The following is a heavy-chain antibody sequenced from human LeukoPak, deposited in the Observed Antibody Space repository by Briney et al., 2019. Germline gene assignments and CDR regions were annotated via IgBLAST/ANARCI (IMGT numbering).Heavy chain of an antibody. CDR2: IIPIVGIT. V-gene: IGHV1-69*04. CDR3: ATMDFGGWPGSH. Sequence: GASVKVSCKASGGTFSSFGINWVRQAPGQGLEWMGRIIPIVGITNYAQKFQGRVTMTEDTSTDTAYMELSSLRSEDTAVYYCATMDFGGWPGSHWGQGTLVTVSS. D-gene: IGHD4-23*01. CDR1: GGTFSSFG. J-gene: IGHJ4*02.